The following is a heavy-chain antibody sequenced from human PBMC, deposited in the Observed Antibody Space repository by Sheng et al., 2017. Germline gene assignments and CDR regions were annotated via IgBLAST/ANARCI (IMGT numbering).Heavy chain of an antibody. J-gene: IGHJ4*01. V-gene: IGHV3-49*04. Sequence: EVQLVESGGGLVQPGRSLRLSCTASGFTFGDYAMSWVRQAPGKGLEWVGFIRSKAYGGTTEYAASVKGRFTISRDDSKSIAYLQMNSLKTEDTAVYYCTRVGGDSGQWLVRGDYWG. CDR2: IRSKAYGGTT. CDR3: TRVGGDSGQWLVRGDY. CDR1: GFTFGDYA. D-gene: IGHD6-19*01.